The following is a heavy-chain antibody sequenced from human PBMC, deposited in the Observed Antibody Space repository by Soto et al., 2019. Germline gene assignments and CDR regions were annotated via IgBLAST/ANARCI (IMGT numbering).Heavy chain of an antibody. CDR1: GFTFSSYA. CDR3: AKDLLRTTMIVVVIDAFDI. V-gene: IGHV3-23*01. J-gene: IGHJ3*02. Sequence: EVQLLESGGGLVQPGGSLRLSCAASGFTFSSYAMSWVRQAPGKGLEWVSAISGSGGSTYYADSVKGRFTISRDNSKNTLYLQMNSLRAEDTAVYYCAKDLLRTTMIVVVIDAFDIWGQGTMFTVSS. D-gene: IGHD3-22*01. CDR2: ISGSGGST.